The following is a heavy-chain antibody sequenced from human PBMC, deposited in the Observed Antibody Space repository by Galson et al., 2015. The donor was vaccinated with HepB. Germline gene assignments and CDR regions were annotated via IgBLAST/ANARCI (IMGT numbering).Heavy chain of an antibody. CDR3: VKDLVWCSSTSCYEGEYYYYYYGMDV. CDR2: ISSNGGST. D-gene: IGHD2-2*01. J-gene: IGHJ6*02. Sequence: SLRLSCAASGFTFSSYAMHWVRQAPGKGLEYVSAISSNGGSTYYADSVKGRFTISRDNSKNTLYLQMSSLRAEDTAVYYCVKDLVWCSSTSCYEGEYYYYYYGMDVWGQGTTVTVSS. CDR1: GFTFSSYA. V-gene: IGHV3-64D*06.